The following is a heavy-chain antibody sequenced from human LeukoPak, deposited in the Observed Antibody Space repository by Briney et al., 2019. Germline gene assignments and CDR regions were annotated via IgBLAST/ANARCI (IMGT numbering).Heavy chain of an antibody. J-gene: IGHJ3*02. CDR1: GYTXTGYY. V-gene: IGHV1-2*02. D-gene: IGHD5-18*01. Sequence: ASVKVSCKASGYTXTGYYMHWVRQAPGRGLEGMGWINPNSGGTNYAQKFQGRVNMTSDPSISKAYMELSRLRSDDAAVYYCARAEAAMAPPHAFYIWGQGTMVTVSS. CDR3: ARAEAAMAPPHAFYI. CDR2: INPNSGGT.